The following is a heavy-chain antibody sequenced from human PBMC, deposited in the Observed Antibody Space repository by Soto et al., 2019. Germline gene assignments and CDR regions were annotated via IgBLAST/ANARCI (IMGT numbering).Heavy chain of an antibody. D-gene: IGHD3-22*01. J-gene: IGHJ6*02. CDR1: GGTFSSYA. CDR3: AGSPRDMIVVARMGV. V-gene: IGHV1-69*13. Sequence: ASLKVSCKASGGTFSSYAISWVRQAPGQGLEWMGGIIPIFGTANYAQKFQGRVTITADESTSTAYMELSSLRSEDTAVYYCAGSPRDMIVVARMGVWGQGTTVTVSS. CDR2: IIPIFGTA.